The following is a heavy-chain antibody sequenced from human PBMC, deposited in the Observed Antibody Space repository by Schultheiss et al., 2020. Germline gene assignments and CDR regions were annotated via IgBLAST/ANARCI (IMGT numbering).Heavy chain of an antibody. V-gene: IGHV3-33*08. CDR2: IWYDGSNK. CDR1: GFTFSSYG. CDR3: AREDIVVVPAANPKNYYYYYMDV. Sequence: GGSLRLSCAASGFTFSSYGMHWVRQAPGKGLEWVAVIWYDGSNKYYADSVKGRFTISRDNSKNTLYLQMNSLRAEDTAVYYCAREDIVVVPAANPKNYYYYYMDVWGKGTTVTVSS. D-gene: IGHD2-2*01. J-gene: IGHJ6*03.